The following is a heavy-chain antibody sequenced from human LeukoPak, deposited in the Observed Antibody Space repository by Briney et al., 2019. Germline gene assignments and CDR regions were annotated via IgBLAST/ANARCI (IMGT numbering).Heavy chain of an antibody. CDR2: IFHSGST. CDR3: ARVYYYGSGSTSYYFDY. Sequence: SETLSLTCTVSGYSISSGYYWGWIRQPPGKGMEWIGSIFHSGSTYYNPSLKSRVTISVDTSKNQFSLKLSSVTAADTAVYYCARVYYYGSGSTSYYFDYWGQGTLVTVSS. CDR1: GYSISSGYY. V-gene: IGHV4-38-2*02. D-gene: IGHD3-10*01. J-gene: IGHJ4*02.